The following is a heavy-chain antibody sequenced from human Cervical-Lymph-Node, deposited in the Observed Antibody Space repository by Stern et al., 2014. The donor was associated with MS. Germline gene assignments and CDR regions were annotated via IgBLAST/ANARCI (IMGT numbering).Heavy chain of an antibody. D-gene: IGHD6-13*01. CDR2: IYYSGAT. V-gene: IGHV4-39*01. J-gene: IGHJ4*02. Sequence: QVQLQESGPGLVKPSETLSLTCTVSGGSIGSSTYYWGWIRQTPGKRLEXIGSIYYSGATYYNPSLNSRVTLSVDTSKHPFSLNLSSVTAADTAVYYCARLPFRQYISSWYYFDYWGQGTLVTVSS. CDR3: ARLPFRQYISSWYYFDY. CDR1: GGSIGSSTYY.